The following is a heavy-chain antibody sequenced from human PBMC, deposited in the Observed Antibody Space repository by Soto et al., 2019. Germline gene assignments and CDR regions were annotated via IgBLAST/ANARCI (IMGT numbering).Heavy chain of an antibody. CDR3: AKATAIGSTYYYYGMDV. D-gene: IGHD6-25*01. Sequence: PGGSLRLSCAASGFTFSSYGMHWVRQAPGKGLEWVAVISYDGSNKYYADSVKGRFTISRDNSKNTLYLQMNSLRAEDTAVYYCAKATAIGSTYYYYGMDVWGQGTTVTVSS. V-gene: IGHV3-30*18. CDR1: GFTFSSYG. CDR2: ISYDGSNK. J-gene: IGHJ6*02.